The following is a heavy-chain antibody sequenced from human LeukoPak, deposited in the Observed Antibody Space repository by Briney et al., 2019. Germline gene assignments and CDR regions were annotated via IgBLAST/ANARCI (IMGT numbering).Heavy chain of an antibody. J-gene: IGHJ4*02. Sequence: GGSLRLSCAASGFNFYIYAMSWVRQAPGKGLEWVSSISGSGDNTYYADSVKGRYTISGDNSKNTLYLQMNTLRAEDTAVYYCVKDWSDEAKCGADCLEYWGQGTLVTVSS. CDR3: VKDWSDEAKCGADCLEY. CDR1: GFNFYIYA. D-gene: IGHD2-21*02. V-gene: IGHV3-23*01. CDR2: ISGSGDNT.